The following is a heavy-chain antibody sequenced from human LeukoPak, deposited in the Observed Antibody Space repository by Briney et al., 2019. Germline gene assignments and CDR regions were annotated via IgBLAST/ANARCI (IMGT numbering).Heavy chain of an antibody. CDR1: GGSISSKSYY. CDR2: IYYSGST. CDR3: ARDCYDLLTGPNWFDP. D-gene: IGHD3-9*01. Sequence: SETLSLTCIVSGGSISSKSYYWGWIRQPPGKGLEWTGSIYYSGSTYYNPSLKSRVTISVDTSKNQFSLRLNSVTAADTALYYCARDCYDLLTGPNWFDPWGQGTLVTVSS. J-gene: IGHJ5*02. V-gene: IGHV4-39*07.